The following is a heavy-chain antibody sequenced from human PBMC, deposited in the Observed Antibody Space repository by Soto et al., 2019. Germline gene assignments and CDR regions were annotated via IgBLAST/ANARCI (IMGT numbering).Heavy chain of an antibody. D-gene: IGHD3-22*01. V-gene: IGHV2-5*01. Sequence: GPPLVNPTQTLTLTCSFSGFSLSAYGVRVIWFRQPPGETLEWLALIHWNDDKRYSPYLKSRLTITKDTSKTQVVLTLTNLDPLDTGTYFCAHTKDSSGFWNSCG. CDR3: AHTKDSSGFWNS. CDR2: IHWNDDK. CDR1: GFSLSAYGVR. J-gene: IGHJ5*01.